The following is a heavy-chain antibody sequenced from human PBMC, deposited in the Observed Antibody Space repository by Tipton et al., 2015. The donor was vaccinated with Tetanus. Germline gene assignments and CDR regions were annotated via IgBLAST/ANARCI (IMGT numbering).Heavy chain of an antibody. CDR2: IYYGGST. Sequence: TLSLTCSVSGDSIRSEDYYWGWIRQSPGKGLEWLGYIYYGGSTYNNPSLKSRVSISLDASKNQFSLSLNSVTAADSATYYCARLTCSSPSCYYYYYYYVDVWGTGTAVAVSS. D-gene: IGHD2-2*01. V-gene: IGHV4-30-4*01. CDR1: GDSIRSEDYY. CDR3: ARLTCSSPSCYYYYYYYVDV. J-gene: IGHJ6*03.